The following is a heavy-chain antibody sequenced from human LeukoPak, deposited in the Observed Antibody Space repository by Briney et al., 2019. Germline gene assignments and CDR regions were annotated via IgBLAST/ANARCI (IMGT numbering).Heavy chain of an antibody. CDR2: INTNTGNP. V-gene: IGHV7-4-1*04. CDR1: EYSFTTYA. D-gene: IGHD6-19*01. J-gene: IGHJ3*02. Sequence: ASVKVSCKASEYSFTTYAMNWVRQAPGQGLEWMGWINTNTGNPTYAQGFTGRFVFSLDTSVSMAYLQISSLKAEDTAVYYCARVRRAVAGVSDAFDIWGQGTMVTVSS. CDR3: ARVRRAVAGVSDAFDI.